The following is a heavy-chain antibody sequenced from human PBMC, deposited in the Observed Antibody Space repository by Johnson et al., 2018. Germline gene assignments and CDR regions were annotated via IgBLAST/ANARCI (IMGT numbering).Heavy chain of an antibody. CDR3: ARDFCVAPRVGYYYGMDV. V-gene: IGHV1-69*01. Sequence: QVQLGESGAEVKKPGSSVKVSCKASGGTFSSYAISWVRQAPGQGLEWMGGIIPIFGTANYAQKFQGRVTITADESTSTAYMELSSLRSEDTAVYYCARDFCVAPRVGYYYGMDVWGQGTTVTVSS. CDR1: GGTFSSYA. CDR2: IIPIFGTA. D-gene: IGHD3-3*01. J-gene: IGHJ6*02.